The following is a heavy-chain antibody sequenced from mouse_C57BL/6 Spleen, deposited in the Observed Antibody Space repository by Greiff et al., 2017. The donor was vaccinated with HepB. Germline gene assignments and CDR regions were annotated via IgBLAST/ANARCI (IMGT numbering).Heavy chain of an antibody. CDR1: GYTFTDYY. D-gene: IGHD2-3*01. CDR2: IYPGSGNT. Sequence: ESGAELVRPGASVKLSCKASGYTFTDYYINWVKQRPGQGLEWIARIYPGSGNTYYNEKFKGKATLTAEKSSSTAYMQLSSLTSEDSAVYFCARFYDGYYIAWFAYWGQGTLVTVSA. CDR3: ARFYDGYYIAWFAY. V-gene: IGHV1-76*01. J-gene: IGHJ3*01.